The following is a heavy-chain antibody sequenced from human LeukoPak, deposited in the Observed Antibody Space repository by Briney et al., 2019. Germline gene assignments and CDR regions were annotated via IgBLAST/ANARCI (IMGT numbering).Heavy chain of an antibody. D-gene: IGHD3-16*02. CDR2: INHSGST. CDR1: GGSFSGYY. V-gene: IGHV4-34*01. J-gene: IGHJ5*02. CDR3: ARDGGSPGEYYDYVWGSYRPPGHL. Sequence: SETLSLTCAVYGGSFSGYYWSWIRQPPRKGLEWIGEINHSGSTNYNPSLKSRVTISVDTSKNQFSLKLSSVTAADTAVYYCARDGGSPGEYYDYVWGSYRPPGHLWGQGTLVTVSS.